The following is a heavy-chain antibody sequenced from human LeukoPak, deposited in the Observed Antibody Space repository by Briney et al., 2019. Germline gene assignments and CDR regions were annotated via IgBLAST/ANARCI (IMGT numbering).Heavy chain of an antibody. CDR1: GYTFTSYY. J-gene: IGHJ4*02. CDR3: TASGGIWGHHSDY. CDR2: INPSGGST. D-gene: IGHD2-15*01. V-gene: IGHV1-46*01. Sequence: EASVKVSCKASGYTFTSYYMHWVRQAPGQGLEWMGIINPSGGSTSYAQKFQGRVTMTRDTSTSTVYMELSSLRSEDTAVYYCTASGGIWGHHSDYWGQGTLVTVSS.